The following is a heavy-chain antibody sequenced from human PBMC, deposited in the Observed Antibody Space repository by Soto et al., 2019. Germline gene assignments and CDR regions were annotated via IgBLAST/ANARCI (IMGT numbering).Heavy chain of an antibody. CDR2: MWGDGSDQ. D-gene: IGHD4-17*01. CDR1: GFTFSAYS. CDR3: VSDFGDYKFDS. V-gene: IGHV3-33*01. Sequence: ESGGGVVQPGGFLRLSCAASGFTFSAYSMHWVRQAPGKGLEWVAVMWGDGSDQYYGDSVKGRFTISRDNSKNTLYLQMSSLRADDTAFYYCVSDFGDYKFDSWGQGTLVTVSS. J-gene: IGHJ4*02.